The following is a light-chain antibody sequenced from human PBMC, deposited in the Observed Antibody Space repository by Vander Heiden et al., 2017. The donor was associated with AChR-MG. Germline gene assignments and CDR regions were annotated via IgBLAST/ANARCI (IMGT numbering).Light chain of an antibody. V-gene: IGKV1-9*01. CDR1: QGISTY. CDR2: AAS. J-gene: IGKJ5*01. Sequence: IQLTQSPSSLSAFVGDRVSITCRATQGISTYLAWYQQKPGKAPKLLIYAASTLQSGVPSRFSGSGSGTDFTLTISSLQPEDFATYFCQQVYTFPITFGQGTRLDIK. CDR3: QQVYTFPIT.